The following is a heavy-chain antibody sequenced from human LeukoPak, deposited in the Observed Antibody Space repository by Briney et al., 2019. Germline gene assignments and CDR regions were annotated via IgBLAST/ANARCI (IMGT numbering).Heavy chain of an antibody. D-gene: IGHD2-15*01. V-gene: IGHV3-30-3*01. J-gene: IGHJ4*02. CDR2: ISYDGSNK. Sequence: GRSLRLPCAASGFTFSSYAMHWVRQAPGKGLEWVAVISYDGSNKYYADSVKGRFTISRDNSKNTLYLQMNSLRAEDTAVYYCARDQVRVAGFIFDYWGQGTLVTVSS. CDR3: ARDQVRVAGFIFDY. CDR1: GFTFSSYA.